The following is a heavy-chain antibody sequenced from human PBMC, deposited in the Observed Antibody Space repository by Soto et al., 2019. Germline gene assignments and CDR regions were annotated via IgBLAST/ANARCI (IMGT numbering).Heavy chain of an antibody. CDR2: ISALTGEM. V-gene: IGHV1-18*01. Sequence: QVLLVQSGPEVKRPGASAMLSCKASGYTFTSFGLGWLRQAPGQGLEWVGWISALTGEMKFAPRFQGRIDLTIDRQSKTGNLELRSLTPADSGVYFRARDGWSMDTWNDAHFDYWGRGALVTVSP. J-gene: IGHJ4*02. CDR3: ARDGWSMDTWNDAHFDY. CDR1: GYTFTSFG. D-gene: IGHD1-1*01.